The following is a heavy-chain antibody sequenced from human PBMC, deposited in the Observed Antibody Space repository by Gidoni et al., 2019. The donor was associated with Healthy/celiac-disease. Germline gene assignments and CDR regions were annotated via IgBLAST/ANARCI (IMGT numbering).Heavy chain of an antibody. D-gene: IGHD3-10*01. CDR2: ICYDGSNN. CDR3: ARDRLSMEYYYYGMDV. V-gene: IGHV3-33*01. CDR1: GGTCSSDG. Sequence: QGELVESGGGGGQPGRSLRLCGAACGGTCSSDGMHWGRQAPGKGLEWLAVICYDGSNNYYADSVKGRFTISRDNSKNTLYLQMNSLSAEDTAVYYCARDRLSMEYYYYGMDVWGQGTTVTVSS. J-gene: IGHJ6*02.